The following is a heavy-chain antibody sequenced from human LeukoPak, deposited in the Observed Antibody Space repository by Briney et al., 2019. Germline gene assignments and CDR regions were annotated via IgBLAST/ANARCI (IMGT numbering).Heavy chain of an antibody. J-gene: IGHJ3*02. D-gene: IGHD3-10*01. Sequence: SETLSLTCAVYGGSFSGYYWSWIRQPPGKGLEWIGEINHSGSTNYNPSLKSRVTISVDTSKNQFSLKLSSVTAADTAVYYCARLGWFPDAFDIWGQGTMVTVSS. V-gene: IGHV4-34*01. CDR2: INHSGST. CDR3: ARLGWFPDAFDI. CDR1: GGSFSGYY.